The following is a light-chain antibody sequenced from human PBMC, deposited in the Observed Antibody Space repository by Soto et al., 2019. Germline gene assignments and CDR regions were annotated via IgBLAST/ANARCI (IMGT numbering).Light chain of an antibody. CDR3: AAWDDSLSGWV. CDR1: SSHIGSTF. CDR2: RNN. V-gene: IGLV1-47*01. Sequence: QSVLPQPPSASGTPGQRVTISCSGSSSHIGSTFVYWYQQFPGTAPQLLIYRNNQRPSGVPDRFSGSKSGTSASLAISGLPSEDEADYYCAAWDDSLSGWVFGGGTKLTVL. J-gene: IGLJ3*02.